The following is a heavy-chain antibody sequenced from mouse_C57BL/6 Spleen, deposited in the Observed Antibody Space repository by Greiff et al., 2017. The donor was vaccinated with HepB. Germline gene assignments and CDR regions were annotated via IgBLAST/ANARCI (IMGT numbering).Heavy chain of an antibody. V-gene: IGHV1-72*01. CDR2: IDPNSGGT. Sequence: VKQSCKASGYTFTSYWMHWVKQRPGRGLEWIGRIDPNSGGTKYNEKFKSKATLTVDKPSSTAYMQLSSLTSEDSAVYYCARNYYGSIWYFDVWGTGTTVTVSS. J-gene: IGHJ1*03. D-gene: IGHD1-1*01. CDR3: ARNYYGSIWYFDV. CDR1: GYTFTSYW.